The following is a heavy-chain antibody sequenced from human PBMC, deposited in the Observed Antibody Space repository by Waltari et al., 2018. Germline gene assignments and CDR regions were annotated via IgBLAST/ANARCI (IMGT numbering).Heavy chain of an antibody. CDR1: GDSISGNYW. CDR3: ARDRGRGLYLDS. D-gene: IGHD2-15*01. J-gene: IGHJ4*02. CDR2: IHGSGRS. Sequence: QVQLQESGPGLVKPSGTLSVTCAVSGDSISGNYWWSWVRQPPGKGLEWIGQIHGSGRSNYNPSLESRVTVSIDTSNNHFSLKVTSATAADTAVYYCARDRGRGLYLDSWGQGTLVTVSP. V-gene: IGHV4-4*02.